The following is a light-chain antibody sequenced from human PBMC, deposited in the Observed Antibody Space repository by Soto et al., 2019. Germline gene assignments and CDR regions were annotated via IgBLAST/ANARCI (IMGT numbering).Light chain of an antibody. CDR1: SGHRSYA. V-gene: IGLV4-69*01. CDR2: LNSDGSH. J-gene: IGLJ3*02. Sequence: QLVLTQSPSASASLGASVKLTCSLSSGHRSYAIAWHQQQPEKGPRYLMKLNSDGSHSRGDGIPDRFSGSSSGAERYLTISSLQSEDEADYYCQTWATGIQVFGGGTKLTVL. CDR3: QTWATGIQV.